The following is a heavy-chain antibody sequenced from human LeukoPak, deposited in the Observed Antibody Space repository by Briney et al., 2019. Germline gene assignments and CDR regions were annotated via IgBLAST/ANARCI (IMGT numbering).Heavy chain of an antibody. CDR3: AKDITYYYDSSGYPGFDY. V-gene: IGHV3-23*01. Sequence: PGGSLRLSCAASGFTFSSYAMSWVRQAPGKGLEWVSAISGSGGSTYYADSVKGRFTIFRDNSKNTLYLQMNSLRSEDTAVYYCAKDITYYYDSSGYPGFDYWGQGTLVTVSS. D-gene: IGHD3-22*01. CDR1: GFTFSSYA. J-gene: IGHJ4*02. CDR2: ISGSGGST.